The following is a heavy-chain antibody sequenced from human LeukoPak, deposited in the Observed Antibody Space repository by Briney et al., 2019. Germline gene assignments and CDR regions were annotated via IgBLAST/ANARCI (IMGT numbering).Heavy chain of an antibody. V-gene: IGHV4-39*02. J-gene: IGHJ4*02. CDR3: ARKLSGACLEVYFDN. D-gene: IGHD3-10*01. Sequence: SETLSLTCTVSDDSINSSKYYWAWIRQPTGKGLEWIGSIYYSGSTYYNPSLKSRVTISADTSKKHFSLNLRSVTAADTAVYYCARKLSGACLEVYFDNWGQGTLVTVSS. CDR2: IYYSGST. CDR1: DDSINSSKYY.